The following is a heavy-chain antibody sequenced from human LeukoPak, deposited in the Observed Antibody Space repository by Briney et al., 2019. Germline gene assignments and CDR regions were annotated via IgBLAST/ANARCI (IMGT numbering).Heavy chain of an antibody. CDR3: ARDFWGGYRVDYFDY. CDR1: GFTSSNYW. V-gene: IGHV3-7*01. J-gene: IGHJ4*02. Sequence: GGSLRLSCVASGFTSSNYWMSWVRRAPGKGLGWVANIKQDGSETYYVDSVRGRFTISRDNAKRSLYLQMNGLRAEDTAVYYCARDFWGGYRVDYFDYWGQGTLVTVSS. CDR2: IKQDGSET. D-gene: IGHD3-3*01.